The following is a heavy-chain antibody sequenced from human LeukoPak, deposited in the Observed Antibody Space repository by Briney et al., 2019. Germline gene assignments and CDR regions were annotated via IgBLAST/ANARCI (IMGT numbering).Heavy chain of an antibody. CDR1: GGTFSSYA. Sequence: ASVEVSCKASGGTFSSYAISWVRQAPGQGLEWMGGIIPIFGTANYAQKFQGRVTITADKSTSTAYMELSSLRSEDTAVYYCARRVVQGFDPWGQGTLVTVSS. J-gene: IGHJ5*02. CDR2: IIPIFGTA. CDR3: ARRVVQGFDP. V-gene: IGHV1-69*06.